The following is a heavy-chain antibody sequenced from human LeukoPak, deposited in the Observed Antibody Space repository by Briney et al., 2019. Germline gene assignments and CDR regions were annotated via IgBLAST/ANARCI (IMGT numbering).Heavy chain of an antibody. D-gene: IGHD5-12*01. CDR2: INHSGST. J-gene: IGHJ4*02. CDR3: ARSSVATIDY. Sequence: SETLSLTCTVSGYSISSGYYWSWIRQPPGKGLEWIGEINHSGSTNYNPSLKSRVTISVDTSKNQFSLKLSSVTAADTAVYYCARSSVATIDYWGQGTLVTVSS. V-gene: IGHV4-38-2*02. CDR1: GYSISSGYY.